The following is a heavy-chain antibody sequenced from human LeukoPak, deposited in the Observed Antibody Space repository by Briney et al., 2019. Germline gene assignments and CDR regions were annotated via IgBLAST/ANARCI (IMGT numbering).Heavy chain of an antibody. J-gene: IGHJ5*02. Sequence: GGSLRLSCVASGFTFSRYWMHWVRHAPGKGLVWVSRINSDGSSTSYADSVKGRFTISKDNAKNTLFLQMNSLRAEDTAVYYCVREDNWNDFTWGQGTLVTVSS. CDR3: VREDNWNDFT. CDR2: INSDGSST. D-gene: IGHD1-1*01. V-gene: IGHV3-74*01. CDR1: GFTFSRYW.